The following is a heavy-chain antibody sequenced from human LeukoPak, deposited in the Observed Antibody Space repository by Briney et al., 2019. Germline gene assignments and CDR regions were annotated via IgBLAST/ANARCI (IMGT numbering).Heavy chain of an antibody. V-gene: IGHV1-24*01. D-gene: IGHD3-3*01. J-gene: IGHJ4*02. CDR1: GYTLTELP. CDR3: ATATYYDFWSGSFSYFGY. Sequence: ASVKVSCKVSGYTLTELPMHWVRQAPGKGLEWMGGFDPEDGETIYAQKFQGRVTMTEDTSTDTAYMELSSLRSEDTAVYYCATATYYDFWSGSFSYFGYWGQGTLVTVSS. CDR2: FDPEDGET.